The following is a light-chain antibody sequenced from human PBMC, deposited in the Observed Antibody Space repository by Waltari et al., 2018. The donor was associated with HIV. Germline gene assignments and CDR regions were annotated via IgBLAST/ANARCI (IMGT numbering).Light chain of an antibody. Sequence: QLVLTQSPSASASLGASVTLTCTLSSCHSSYAIACHQQQPEKGPRYLMKLNSDGSHSKGDGIPDRFSGSSSGAERYLTISSLQSDDEADYYCQTWGTGMVFGGGTKLTVL. CDR2: LNSDGSH. V-gene: IGLV4-69*01. CDR3: QTWGTGMV. J-gene: IGLJ2*01. CDR1: SCHSSYA.